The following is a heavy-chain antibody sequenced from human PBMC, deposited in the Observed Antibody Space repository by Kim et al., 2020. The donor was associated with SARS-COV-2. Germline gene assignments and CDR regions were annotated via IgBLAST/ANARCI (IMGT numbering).Heavy chain of an antibody. D-gene: IGHD6-25*01. CDR2: ITGSSGTT. V-gene: IGHV3-23*01. Sequence: GGSLRLSCAASGFTFSSYAMNWVRQAPGKGLEWVSIITGSSGTTYYADSVKGRFTISRDNTKNTLYLQMNSLRVEDTAVYYCAKGSAAAGQLWGYWGQRTLVTVSS. CDR3: AKGSAAAGQLWGY. CDR1: GFTFSSYA. J-gene: IGHJ4*02.